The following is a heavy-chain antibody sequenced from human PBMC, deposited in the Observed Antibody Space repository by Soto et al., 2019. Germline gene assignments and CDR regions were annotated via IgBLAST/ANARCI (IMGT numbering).Heavy chain of an antibody. CDR1: GFTFSNYA. V-gene: IGHV3-23*01. Sequence: EVQLLESGGGLVQPGGSLRLSCAASGFTFSNYAMSWVRQPPGKGLEWVSAISSSGDSPYYADSVKGRFTVSRDNYKNTLYLKMNSLRVEDTVIYYCARKPILHPHYWGPGALVTVSS. CDR2: ISSSGDSP. J-gene: IGHJ4*02. CDR3: ARKPILHPHY.